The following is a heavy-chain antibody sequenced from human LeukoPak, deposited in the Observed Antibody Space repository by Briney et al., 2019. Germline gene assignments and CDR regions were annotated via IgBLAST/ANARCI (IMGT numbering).Heavy chain of an antibody. V-gene: IGHV3-7*03. CDR2: IKQDGSEK. J-gene: IGHJ6*02. D-gene: IGHD3-10*01. CDR1: GLTFSSYW. Sequence: PGGSLRLSCAVSGLTFSSYWMTWVRQAPGKGLELVANIKQDGSEKYYVDSVKGRFTISRDNAKNSLYLQMNSLRAEDTAVYYCARDQPYYYGSGRLNYGMDVWGQGTTVTVSS. CDR3: ARDQPYYYGSGRLNYGMDV.